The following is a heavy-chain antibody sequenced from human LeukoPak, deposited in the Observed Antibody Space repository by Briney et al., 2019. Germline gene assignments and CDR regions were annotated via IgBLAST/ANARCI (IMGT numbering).Heavy chain of an antibody. CDR1: GFTFSSYW. D-gene: IGHD1-26*01. V-gene: IGHV3-7*01. CDR3: AIIVEVGAATPHAFDI. CDR2: IKKDGSEK. J-gene: IGHJ3*02. Sequence: GGSLRLSCAASGFTFSSYWMSWVRQAPGKGLEWVANIKKDGSEKYYVDSVKGRFTISRDNAKNSLYLQMNSLRAEDTAVYYCAIIVEVGAATPHAFDIWGQGTMVTVSS.